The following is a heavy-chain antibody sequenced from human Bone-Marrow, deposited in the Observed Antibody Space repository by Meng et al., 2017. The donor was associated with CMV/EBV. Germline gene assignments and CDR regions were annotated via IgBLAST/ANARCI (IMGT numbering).Heavy chain of an antibody. V-gene: IGHV3-11*04. J-gene: IGHJ4*02. CDR2: ISNSGSKI. CDR1: GFTFSDYY. D-gene: IGHD6-6*01. Sequence: GGSLRLSCAASGFTFSDYYMSWIRQAPGKGLEWVSYISNSGSKIYYADSVKGRFTISRDNAKNSLYLQMNNLRPEDTAVYYCAKDAAFIGDRFSPIPPSRYCFDYWGQGTLVTVSS. CDR3: AKDAAFIGDRFSPIPPSRYCFDY.